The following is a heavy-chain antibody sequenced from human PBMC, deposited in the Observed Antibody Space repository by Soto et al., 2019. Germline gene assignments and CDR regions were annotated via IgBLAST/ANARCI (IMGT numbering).Heavy chain of an antibody. CDR2: IMPIFRRA. Sequence: ASVKVSCKASGGTFKNSAISWVRQVPGQGLEWMGGIMPIFRRADYAQKFQGRVTITADKSTSTVYMELSSLGSEDTAIYYCEREEAGSTTRIGYWGQGALVTVSS. CDR1: GGTFKNSA. J-gene: IGHJ4*02. V-gene: IGHV1-69*06. D-gene: IGHD1-26*01. CDR3: EREEAGSTTRIGY.